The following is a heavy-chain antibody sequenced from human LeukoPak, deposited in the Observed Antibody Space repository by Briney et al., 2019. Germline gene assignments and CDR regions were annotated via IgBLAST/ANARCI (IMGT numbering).Heavy chain of an antibody. CDR2: IYYSGST. CDR3: ASAYYDYVWGSYRPLNWFDP. J-gene: IGHJ5*02. V-gene: IGHV4-59*06. D-gene: IGHD3-16*02. CDR1: GGSISSYY. Sequence: SETLSLTCTVSGGSISSYYWSWIRQPPGKGLEWIGYIYYSGSTYYNPSLKSRVTISVDTSKNQFSLKLSSVTAADTAVYYCASAYYDYVWGSYRPLNWFDPWGQGTLVTVSS.